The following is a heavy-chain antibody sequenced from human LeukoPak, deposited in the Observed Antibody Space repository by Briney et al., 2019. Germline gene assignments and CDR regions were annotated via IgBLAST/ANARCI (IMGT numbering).Heavy chain of an antibody. J-gene: IGHJ3*01. CDR1: GFTFNNYW. CDR2: INRDGSDM. Sequence: GGCLRLSCAAYGFTFNNYWIQWVRQAPGKGLEWVANINRDGSDMHYVDSVKGRFTISRDNAKNSVYLQMNSLRAEETAIYYCARVGRGIAAAGFGAFDVWGQGTKVTVSS. D-gene: IGHD6-13*01. CDR3: ARVGRGIAAAGFGAFDV. V-gene: IGHV3-7*03.